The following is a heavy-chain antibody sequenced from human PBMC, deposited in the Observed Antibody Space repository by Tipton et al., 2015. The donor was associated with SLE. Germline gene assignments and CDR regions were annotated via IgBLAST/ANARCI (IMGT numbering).Heavy chain of an antibody. Sequence: TLSLTCAVSGGYITNYYWRWFRPSPGKGLGWIGYFYYSGSTKYNPSLKSRVTMSVDTSKNHFSVKLSSVTAADTAIYYCARVWSGYSSSYFDLWCRGTLVTVSS. CDR1: GGYITNYY. CDR2: FYYSGST. D-gene: IGHD3-3*01. CDR3: ARVWSGYSSSYFDL. V-gene: IGHV4-59*01. J-gene: IGHJ2*01.